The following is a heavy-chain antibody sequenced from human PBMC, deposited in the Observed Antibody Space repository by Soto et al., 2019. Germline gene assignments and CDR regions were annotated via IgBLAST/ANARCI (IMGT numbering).Heavy chain of an antibody. Sequence: SETLSLTFTISRASISSYYWRSIQQPPRKGLEWIGYIYYSGSTNYNPSLKSRVTISVDTSKNQFSLKLSSVTAADTAAYYCARTGVAAQPPTDNWGDPWGQGTLVTVS. D-gene: IGHD3-3*01. CDR1: RASISSYY. CDR2: IYYSGST. CDR3: ARTGVAAQPPTDNWGDP. J-gene: IGHJ5*02. V-gene: IGHV4-59*08.